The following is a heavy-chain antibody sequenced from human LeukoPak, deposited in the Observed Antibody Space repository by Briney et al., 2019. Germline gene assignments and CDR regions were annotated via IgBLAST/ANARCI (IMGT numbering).Heavy chain of an antibody. CDR2: IIPIFGTA. CDR3: AASTSYGTFDY. J-gene: IGHJ4*02. V-gene: IGHV1-69*05. D-gene: IGHD2-2*01. Sequence: ASVKVSCKASGGTFSSYAISWVRHAPGQGLEWMGGIIPIFGTANYAQKFQGRVTITTDESTSTAYLELSSLSSEDTAVYYCAASTSYGTFDYWGQGTLVTVSS. CDR1: GGTFSSYA.